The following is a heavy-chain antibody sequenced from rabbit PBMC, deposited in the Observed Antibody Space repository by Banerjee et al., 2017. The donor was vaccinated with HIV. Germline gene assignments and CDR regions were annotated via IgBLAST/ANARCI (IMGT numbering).Heavy chain of an antibody. J-gene: IGHJ2*01. D-gene: IGHD1-1*01. V-gene: IGHV1S40*01. CDR3: ARGGVGSTGYTYAFDP. CDR2: IGIGSGTT. CDR1: GFSFSNKCV. Sequence: QSLEESGGGLVQPEGSLTLTCTSSGFSFSNKCVMCWVRQAPGKGLEWIGCIGIGSGTTYYASWAKGRFTITKTSSTTVTLQMTSLTAAVTATYFCARGGVGSTGYTYAFDPWGQGTLVTVS.